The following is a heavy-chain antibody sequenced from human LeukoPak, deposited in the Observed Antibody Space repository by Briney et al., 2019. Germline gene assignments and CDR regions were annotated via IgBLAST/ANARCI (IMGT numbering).Heavy chain of an antibody. J-gene: IGHJ4*02. Sequence: ASVKVSFKSSVYTFTDYYMHWGRQAPGQGLGWMGFINPNSGGTNYAQKFQSSVTMTRDTSISTAYMELSRLRSDDTAVYYCARARVATGPFFIDYWGQGTLVTVSS. CDR3: ARARVATGPFFIDY. D-gene: IGHD5-12*01. V-gene: IGHV1-2*02. CDR2: INPNSGGT. CDR1: VYTFTDYY.